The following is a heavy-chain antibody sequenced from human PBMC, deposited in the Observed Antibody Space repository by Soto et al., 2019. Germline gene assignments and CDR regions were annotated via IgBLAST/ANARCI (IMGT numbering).Heavy chain of an antibody. CDR2: IIPIFGTA. V-gene: IGHV1-69*12. Sequence: QVQLVQSGAEVKKPGSSVKVSCKASGGTFSSYAISWVRQAPGQGLEWMGGIIPIFGTANYAQKFQGRVRITADESTSTAYMELSSLRAEDKAVYYCARETLGGDYYDSSGYYGGGFDYWGQGTLVTVSS. J-gene: IGHJ4*02. D-gene: IGHD3-22*01. CDR3: ARETLGGDYYDSSGYYGGGFDY. CDR1: GGTFSSYA.